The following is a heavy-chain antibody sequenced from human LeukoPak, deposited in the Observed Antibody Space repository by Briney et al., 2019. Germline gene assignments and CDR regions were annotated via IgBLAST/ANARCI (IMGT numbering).Heavy chain of an antibody. D-gene: IGHD2-15*01. V-gene: IGHV1-46*01. J-gene: IGHJ4*02. CDR2: INPSGGST. Sequence: ASVKVSCKASGGTFISYAISWVRQAPGQGLEWMGIINPSGGSTSYAQKFQGRVTMTRDTSTSTVYMELSSLRSEDTAVYYCARERIADYWGQGTLVTVSS. CDR3: ARERIADY. CDR1: GGTFISYA.